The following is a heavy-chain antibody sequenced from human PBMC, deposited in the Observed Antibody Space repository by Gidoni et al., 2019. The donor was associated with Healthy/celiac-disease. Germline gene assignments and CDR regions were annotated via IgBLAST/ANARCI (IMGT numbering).Heavy chain of an antibody. J-gene: IGHJ3*02. CDR3: ARDRIHLDAFDI. CDR1: GFTFSSYS. D-gene: IGHD5-18*01. Sequence: EVQLVESGGGLVQPGGTLRLSCAASGFTFSSYSMNWVHQAPGKGLEGVSYISSSSSTIYYADSVKGRFTISRDNAKNSLYLQMNSLRDEDTAVYYCARDRIHLDAFDIWGQGTMVTVSS. CDR2: ISSSSSTI. V-gene: IGHV3-48*02.